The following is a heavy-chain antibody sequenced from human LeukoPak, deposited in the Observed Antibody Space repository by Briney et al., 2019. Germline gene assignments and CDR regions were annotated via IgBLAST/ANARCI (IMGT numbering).Heavy chain of an antibody. Sequence: RGSLRLSCAASGFTFSSYAMSWVRQAPGRGLEWFSAISGSGSSTHYGDSVKGRFTISRDNSRNTLYLQLNRLRAEDTAVYYGAKLLRGVIVPYFDYWGQGTLVTVPS. CDR2: ISGSGSST. D-gene: IGHD3-10*01. CDR3: AKLLRGVIVPYFDY. V-gene: IGHV3-23*01. CDR1: GFTFSSYA. J-gene: IGHJ4*02.